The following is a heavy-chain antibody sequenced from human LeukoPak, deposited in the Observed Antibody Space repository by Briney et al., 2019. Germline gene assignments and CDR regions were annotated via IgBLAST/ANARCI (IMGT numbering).Heavy chain of an antibody. J-gene: IGHJ4*02. D-gene: IGHD3-10*01. CDR2: INSDGRST. CDR1: GFTLSSNL. V-gene: IGHV3-74*01. Sequence: GGSLSLTCAASGFTLSSNLRHWVRQGPGKGLVWVSHINSDGRSTRYADSVKGRFSISRDNAKNTLYLQMNSLRAEDTAVYFCARDFSGAIDYWGQGTQVTVSS. CDR3: ARDFSGAIDY.